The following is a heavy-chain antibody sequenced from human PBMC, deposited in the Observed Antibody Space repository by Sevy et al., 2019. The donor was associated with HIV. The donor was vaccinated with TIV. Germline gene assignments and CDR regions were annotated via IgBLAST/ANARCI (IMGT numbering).Heavy chain of an antibody. Sequence: GGSLRLSCAASVFTFSSYAMHWVREAPGKGLEWVAVISYDGSNKYYADSVKGRFTISRDNSKNTLYLQMNSLRAEDTAVYYCARGGLAVTGYYYGMDVWGQGTTVTVSS. CDR3: ARGGLAVTGYYYGMDV. D-gene: IGHD6-19*01. CDR2: ISYDGSNK. V-gene: IGHV3-30-3*01. J-gene: IGHJ6*02. CDR1: VFTFSSYA.